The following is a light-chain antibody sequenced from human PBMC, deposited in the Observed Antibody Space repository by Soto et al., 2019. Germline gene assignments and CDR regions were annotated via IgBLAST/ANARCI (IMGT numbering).Light chain of an antibody. CDR1: QSVSTN. Sequence: EIVMTQSPASLSVPPGERATLSCRASQSVSTNFAWYLQKPGQAPRLLIYGASTRATAVPARFTASGSGTEFTLYISSLQSDDVGVYYCQQYDTWPRTFGQGTKVEIK. CDR3: QQYDTWPRT. J-gene: IGKJ1*01. CDR2: GAS. V-gene: IGKV3-15*01.